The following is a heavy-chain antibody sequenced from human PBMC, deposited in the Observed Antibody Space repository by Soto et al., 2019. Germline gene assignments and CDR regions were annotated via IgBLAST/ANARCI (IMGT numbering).Heavy chain of an antibody. CDR3: ARAFGRGVILAGYYAMDV. V-gene: IGHV1-69*06. D-gene: IGHD3-16*02. CDR2: IIPIFGTA. Sequence: QVQLVQSGAEVKKPGSSVKVSCKASGGTFSSYAISWVRQAPGQGLEWMGGIIPIFGTANYAQKFQGRVTIAADKSTSTSYMELSSLRSEDTAVYYCARAFGRGVILAGYYAMDVWGQGTTVTVSS. CDR1: GGTFSSYA. J-gene: IGHJ6*02.